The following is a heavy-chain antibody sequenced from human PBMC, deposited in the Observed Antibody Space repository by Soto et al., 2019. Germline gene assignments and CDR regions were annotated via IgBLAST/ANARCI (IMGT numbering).Heavy chain of an antibody. CDR1: GGSISSSSYY. J-gene: IGHJ6*02. CDR2: IYYSGST. CDR3: ARDLGTMVRGVSKNYYYYYGMDV. V-gene: IGHV4-39*02. Sequence: SETLSLTCTVSGGSISSSSYYWGWIRQPPGKGLEWIGSIYYSGSTYYNPSLKSRVTISVDTSKNQFSLKLSSVTAADTAVYYCARDLGTMVRGVSKNYYYYYGMDVWGQGTTVTVSS. D-gene: IGHD3-10*01.